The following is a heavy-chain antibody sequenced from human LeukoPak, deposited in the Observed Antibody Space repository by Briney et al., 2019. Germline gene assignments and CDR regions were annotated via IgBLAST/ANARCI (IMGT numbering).Heavy chain of an antibody. Sequence: GGSLRLSCVVSSYSFSTNMMTWVRQAPGKGLEWVATILPAGKGSYRADSVKGRFVISRDNAKDSLFLQMNSLRGDDTAVYYCMSAHGYWGQGTLVTVSS. V-gene: IGHV3-7*01. CDR1: SYSFSTNM. CDR2: ILPAGKGS. CDR3: MSAHGY. J-gene: IGHJ4*02.